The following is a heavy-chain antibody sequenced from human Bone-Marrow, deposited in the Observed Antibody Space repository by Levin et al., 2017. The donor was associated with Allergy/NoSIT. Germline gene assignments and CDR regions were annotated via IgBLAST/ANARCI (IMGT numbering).Heavy chain of an antibody. CDR1: GYTFTSYD. V-gene: IGHV1-8*01. CDR3: ARGGLWFGVYGMDV. Sequence: ASVKVSCKASGYTFTSYDINWVRQATGQGLEWMGWMNPNSGNTGYAQKFQGRVTMTRNTSISTAYMELSSLRSEDTAVYYCARGGLWFGVYGMDVWGQGTTVTVSS. J-gene: IGHJ6*02. D-gene: IGHD3-10*01. CDR2: MNPNSGNT.